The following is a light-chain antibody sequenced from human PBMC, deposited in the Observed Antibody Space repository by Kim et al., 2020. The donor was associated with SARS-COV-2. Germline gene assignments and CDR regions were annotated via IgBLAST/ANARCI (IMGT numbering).Light chain of an antibody. J-gene: IGLJ1*01. CDR2: GKN. Sequence: ALGHTIRITCQGDSLRTYFASWYQQKPGQAPVLVLYGKNNRPSGIPDRFSASTSGNTASLTITGAQAEDEAYYYCNSRDSSAKRYVFGSGTKVTVL. CDR3: NSRDSSAKRYV. CDR1: SLRTYF. V-gene: IGLV3-19*01.